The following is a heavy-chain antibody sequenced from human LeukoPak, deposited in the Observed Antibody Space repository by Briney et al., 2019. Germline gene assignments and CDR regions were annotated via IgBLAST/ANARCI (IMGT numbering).Heavy chain of an antibody. V-gene: IGHV4-4*02. CDR3: AKSGGYFNFDY. Sequence: PSETLSLTCAVSGGSISSSNWWGWVRPPPGKGLEGIGEIYHSGSTNYNPSLKSRVTISVDNSKNQFSLKMSSVTAADTAVYYCAKSGGYFNFDYWGQGPLVSVPS. D-gene: IGHD3-10*01. CDR2: IYHSGST. J-gene: IGHJ4*02. CDR1: GGSISSSNW.